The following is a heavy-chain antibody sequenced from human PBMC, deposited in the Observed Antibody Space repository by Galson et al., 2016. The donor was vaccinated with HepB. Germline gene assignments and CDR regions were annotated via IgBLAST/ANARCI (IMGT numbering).Heavy chain of an antibody. V-gene: IGHV1-69*13. CDR3: ARVFRHKNYEWFDP. CDR2: IIPNFGPA. D-gene: IGHD1-7*01. J-gene: IGHJ5*02. Sequence: SVKVSCKASGGPFTNHAIGWVRQAPGQGLEWMGSIIPNFGPANYAQDFQDRVTITADESTTTAYMELSSLRSEDTAVYYCARVFRHKNYEWFDPWGQGTLLTVSS. CDR1: GGPFTNHA.